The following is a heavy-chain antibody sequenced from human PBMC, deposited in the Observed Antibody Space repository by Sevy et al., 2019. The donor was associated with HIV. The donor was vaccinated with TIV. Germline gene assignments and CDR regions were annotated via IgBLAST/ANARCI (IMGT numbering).Heavy chain of an antibody. J-gene: IGHJ4*02. D-gene: IGHD5-18*01. CDR1: GDSVSSGSYF. CDR2: ISYSGST. Sequence: SETLSLTCTVSGDSVSSGSYFWSWIRQPPGKGLEWIGYISYSGSTNYNPSLKSRVTISVDTSKKQFSLKLTSVTAADTAVYFCARGSRGYSYSWGQGTLVTVSS. V-gene: IGHV4-61*01. CDR3: ARGSRGYSYS.